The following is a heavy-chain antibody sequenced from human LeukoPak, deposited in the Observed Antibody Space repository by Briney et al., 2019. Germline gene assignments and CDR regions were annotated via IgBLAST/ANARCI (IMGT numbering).Heavy chain of an antibody. Sequence: GGSLRLSCAASGFTFSDYYTSWIRHAPGEGLEWFSYISIGSSYTNYADSVKGRFTISRDNAKNSLYLQMNSLRAEDTAVYYCARAPPGIAVAAPGEVYFDYWGQGTLVTVSS. CDR2: ISIGSSYT. V-gene: IGHV3-11*05. CDR1: GFTFSDYY. D-gene: IGHD6-19*01. CDR3: ARAPPGIAVAAPGEVYFDY. J-gene: IGHJ4*02.